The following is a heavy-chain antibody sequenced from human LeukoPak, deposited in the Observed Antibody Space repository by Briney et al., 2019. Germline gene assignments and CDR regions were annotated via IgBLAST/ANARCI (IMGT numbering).Heavy chain of an antibody. CDR3: ARAMRQNEGYCSGGSCERRFYFQH. V-gene: IGHV1-69*01. J-gene: IGHJ1*01. CDR2: IIPIFGTA. CDR1: GGTFSSYA. Sequence: ASVKVSCKASGGTFSSYAISWVRQAPGQGLEWMGGIIPIFGTANYAQKFQGRVTITADESTSTAYMELSSLRSEDTAVYYCARAMRQNEGYCSGGSCERRFYFQHWGQGTLVTVSS. D-gene: IGHD2-15*01.